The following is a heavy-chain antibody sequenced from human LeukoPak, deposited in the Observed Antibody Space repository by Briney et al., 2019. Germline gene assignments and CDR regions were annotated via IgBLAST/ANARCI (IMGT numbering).Heavy chain of an antibody. CDR1: GGSVSSGGYY. CDR2: IYYSGST. Sequence: SETLSLTCTVSGGSVSSGGYYWSWIRQPPGKGLEWVGYIYYSGSTNYNPSLKSRVTISVDTSKNQFSLKLSSVTAADTAVYYCARMYYYGSGSPSYAFDIWGQGTMVTVSS. V-gene: IGHV4-61*08. CDR3: ARMYYYGSGSPSYAFDI. D-gene: IGHD3-10*01. J-gene: IGHJ3*02.